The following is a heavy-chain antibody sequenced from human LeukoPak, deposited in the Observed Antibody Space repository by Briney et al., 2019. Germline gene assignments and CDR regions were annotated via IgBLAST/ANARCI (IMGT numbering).Heavy chain of an antibody. V-gene: IGHV3-23*01. D-gene: IGHD3-16*01. Sequence: GGSLRLSCVASGFTFSSSSMSWVRRAPGKGLEWVAAISGSGDNTYYADSVTGQFTISRDNSKNTLYLQTDTVRAEDTAVYYCAKGSTTWGTEYFQKWGQGTLVTVSS. CDR1: GFTFSSSS. CDR2: ISGSGDNT. CDR3: AKGSTTWGTEYFQK. J-gene: IGHJ1*01.